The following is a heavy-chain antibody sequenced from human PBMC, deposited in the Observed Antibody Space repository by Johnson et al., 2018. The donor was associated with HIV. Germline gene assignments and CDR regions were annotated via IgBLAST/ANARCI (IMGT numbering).Heavy chain of an antibody. CDR1: GFTFSTYA. CDR3: ASSAGGNFFWDAVDI. V-gene: IGHV3-30-3*01. Sequence: QVQLVESGGGVVQPGRSLRLSCAASGFTFSTYAIHWVRQAPGKGLEWVALISYDGSNKYYADSVRGRFTISRDNSKNTLYLQMNSLRAEDTAVYYCASSAGGNFFWDAVDIWGQGTMVTVSS. CDR2: ISYDGSNK. J-gene: IGHJ3*02. D-gene: IGHD4-23*01.